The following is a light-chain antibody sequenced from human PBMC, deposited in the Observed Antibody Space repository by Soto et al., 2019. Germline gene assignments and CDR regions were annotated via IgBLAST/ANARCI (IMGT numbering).Light chain of an antibody. Sequence: QSALTQPASVSGSPGQSITISCTGTSSDVGSYNLVSWYQQHTGKAPKLMIYDDTKRPSAVSNRFSGSKSGNTASLTISGLQAEDEADYYCCSYAGSSTLVVGGGTKLTVL. J-gene: IGLJ2*01. V-gene: IGLV2-23*01. CDR2: DDT. CDR3: CSYAGSSTLV. CDR1: SSDVGSYNL.